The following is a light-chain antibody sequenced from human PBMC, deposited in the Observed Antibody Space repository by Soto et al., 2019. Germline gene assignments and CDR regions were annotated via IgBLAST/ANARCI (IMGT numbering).Light chain of an antibody. CDR1: QSISDY. CDR2: RAS. Sequence: DIQMTQSPSTLSASVGDRVTITCRASQSISDYLAWYQQKPGKATRLLIYRASTLQGGVPSRFSGSGSGTEFTLTISSLQPDDCATYYCQQYDNNWTFGQGTKVEIK. J-gene: IGKJ1*01. CDR3: QQYDNNWT. V-gene: IGKV1-5*03.